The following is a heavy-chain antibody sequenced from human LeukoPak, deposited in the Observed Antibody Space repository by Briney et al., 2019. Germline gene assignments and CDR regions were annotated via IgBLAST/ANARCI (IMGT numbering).Heavy chain of an antibody. CDR3: TRERRGSYYAFES. CDR1: GFSVSDYS. D-gene: IGHD3-16*01. J-gene: IGHJ4*02. CDR2: VMSGRGST. V-gene: IGHV3-11*05. Sequence: GGSLRLSCAASGFSVSDYSISWIRQSPGKGPEWLSYVMSGRGSTNYADSVKGRFTISRDNAKNSVALQLDGLRADDTAVYFCTRERRGSYYAFESWGQGTLVSVSS.